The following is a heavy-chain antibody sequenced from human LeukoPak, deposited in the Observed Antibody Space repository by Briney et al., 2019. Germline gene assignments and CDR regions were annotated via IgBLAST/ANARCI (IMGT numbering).Heavy chain of an antibody. CDR3: ARSSSLNYYDSSDLSEHGPFDI. V-gene: IGHV4-4*07. Sequence: SETLSLTCTVSGGSISSYYWSWIRQPAGKGLEWIGRIYTSGSTNYNPSLKSRVTISVDKSKNHFSLKLSSVAAADTDVYYCARSSSLNYYDSSDLSEHGPFDIWGQGTMVTVSS. CDR2: IYTSGST. D-gene: IGHD3-22*01. J-gene: IGHJ3*02. CDR1: GGSISSYY.